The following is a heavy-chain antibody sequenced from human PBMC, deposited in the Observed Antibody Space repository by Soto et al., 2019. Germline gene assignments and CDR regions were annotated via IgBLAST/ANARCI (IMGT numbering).Heavy chain of an antibody. J-gene: IGHJ4*02. CDR3: ARGVHFDTGGYYYFY. CDR1: VSNFDDSS. D-gene: IGHD3-22*01. Sequence: PGGSLRLSCVASVSNFDDSSMNWVRQVPGKGLEWVSGITWNSGHILYADSVKGRFTISRDNAKKSLYLELRGLRSEDTAVYYCARGVHFDTGGYYYFYWGQGTLVTVSS. CDR2: ITWNSGHI. V-gene: IGHV3-9*01.